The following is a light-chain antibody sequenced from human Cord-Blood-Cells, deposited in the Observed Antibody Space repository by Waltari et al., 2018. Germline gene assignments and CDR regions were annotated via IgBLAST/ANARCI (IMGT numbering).Light chain of an antibody. CDR1: SSDAGSYNL. V-gene: IGLV2-23*01. J-gene: IGLJ3*02. CDR3: CSYAGSSTWV. Sequence: QSALTQPASVSGSPGQSITISCTGTSSDAGSYNLVSWYQQHPGKAPKLMMYEGSKRPSGVSNRVSGSKSGNTASLTISGRQAEDEADYYCCSYAGSSTWVFGGGTKLTVL. CDR2: EGS.